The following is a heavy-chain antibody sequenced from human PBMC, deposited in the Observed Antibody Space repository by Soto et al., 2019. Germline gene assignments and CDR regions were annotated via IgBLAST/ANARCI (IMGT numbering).Heavy chain of an antibody. CDR2: ISSSSTYI. CDR3: ARGSLNYFDY. CDR1: GFTFVSYS. D-gene: IGHD6-19*01. Sequence: ESGGGLVKPGGSLRLSCAASGFTFVSYSINWVRQAPGKGLEWVSSISSSSTYIYYADSMKGRFTISRDNAKNSLYLQMNSLRAEDMAVYYCARGSLNYFDYWGQGTLVTVSS. J-gene: IGHJ4*02. V-gene: IGHV3-21*01.